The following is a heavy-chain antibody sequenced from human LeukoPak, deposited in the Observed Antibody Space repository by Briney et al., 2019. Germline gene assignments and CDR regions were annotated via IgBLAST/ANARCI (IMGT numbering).Heavy chain of an antibody. D-gene: IGHD6-19*01. J-gene: IGHJ4*02. CDR1: GFTFSSYG. Sequence: PGGSLRLSCAASGFTFSSYGMHWVRQAPGKGLAWVAVISYDGSNKYYADSVKGRFTISRDNSKNTLYLQMNSLRAEDTAVYYCAKDRWEWGYSSGWYGIYWGQGTLVTVSS. CDR2: ISYDGSNK. CDR3: AKDRWEWGYSSGWYGIY. V-gene: IGHV3-30*18.